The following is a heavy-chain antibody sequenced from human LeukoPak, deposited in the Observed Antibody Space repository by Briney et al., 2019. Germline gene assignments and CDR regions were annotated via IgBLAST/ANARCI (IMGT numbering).Heavy chain of an antibody. D-gene: IGHD4-17*01. CDR1: GYTFTSYG. CDR3: ARVRGHYGDYARGGVYAFDI. Sequence: ASVKVSCKASGYTFTSYGISWVRQAPGQGFEWMGWISAYNGNTNYAQKLQGRVTITADKSTSTAYMELSSLRSEDTAVYYCARVRGHYGDYARGGVYAFDIWGQGTMVTVSS. V-gene: IGHV1-18*01. CDR2: ISAYNGNT. J-gene: IGHJ3*02.